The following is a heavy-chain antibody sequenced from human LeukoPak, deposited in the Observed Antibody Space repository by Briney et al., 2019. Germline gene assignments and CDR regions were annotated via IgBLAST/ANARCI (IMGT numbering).Heavy chain of an antibody. CDR1: GGSISSYY. J-gene: IGHJ3*02. CDR2: IYYSGST. V-gene: IGHV4-59*01. D-gene: IGHD1-26*01. Sequence: SETLSLICTVSGGSISSYYWSWIRQPPGKGLEGIGYIYYSGSTNYNPSLKSRVTISVDTSKNQFSLKLSSVTAADTAVYYCARADIVGATWGAFDIWGQGTMVTVSS. CDR3: ARADIVGATWGAFDI.